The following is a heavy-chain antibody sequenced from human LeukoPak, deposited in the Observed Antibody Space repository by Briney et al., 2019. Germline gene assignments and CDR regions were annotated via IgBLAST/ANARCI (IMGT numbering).Heavy chain of an antibody. CDR3: ATFHAPRDGNPCRYCGGDTGDY. CDR2: IYPGDSDT. Sequence: LGGALEISWQGSGCRFTSYWMGWVRQVPGKGLEGMGIIYPGDSDTRYSPSFEGQVTISADKSISTAYLQSSSLKASDTATYYCATFHAPRDGNPCRYCGGDTGDYWGQGTLVTVSS. CDR1: GCRFTSYW. D-gene: IGHD2-21*02. V-gene: IGHV5-51*01. J-gene: IGHJ4*02.